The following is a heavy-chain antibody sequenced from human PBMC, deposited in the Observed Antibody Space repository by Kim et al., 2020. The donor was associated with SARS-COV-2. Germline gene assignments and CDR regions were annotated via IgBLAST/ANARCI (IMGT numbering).Heavy chain of an antibody. CDR3: AKGYSSGWYSSTFDY. Sequence: VTVKSRITINPDTSKNQFSLPLNSVTPEDTAVYYCAKGYSSGWYSSTFDYWGQGTLVTVSS. V-gene: IGHV6-1*01. D-gene: IGHD6-19*01. J-gene: IGHJ4*02.